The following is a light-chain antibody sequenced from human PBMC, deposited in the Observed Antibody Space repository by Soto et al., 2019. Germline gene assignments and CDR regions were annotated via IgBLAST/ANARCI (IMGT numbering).Light chain of an antibody. V-gene: IGKV3-11*01. CDR3: QQRSNWPIT. J-gene: IGKJ5*01. Sequence: EIVLTQSPATLSLSPGERVTLSCRASQSVSSYLAWYQQKPGQAPRLLIYDASNRATGIPARFSGSGSGTDFSLTISSLEPEDCAVYYCQQRSNWPITFGQGTRLEIK. CDR2: DAS. CDR1: QSVSSY.